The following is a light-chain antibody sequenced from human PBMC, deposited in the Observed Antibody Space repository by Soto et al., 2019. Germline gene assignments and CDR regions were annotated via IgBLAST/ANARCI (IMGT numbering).Light chain of an antibody. CDR1: TGAVTSGYY. Sequence: QAVVTQEPSLTVSPGGTVTLTCASSTGAVTSGYYPSWFQQKPGQAPRSLIYNTSNKHSWTPARFSGSLLGGKAALTLSGVQPEDEAEYYCLLYYGGAWVFGGGTKVTVL. CDR3: LLYYGGAWV. CDR2: NTS. V-gene: IGLV7-43*01. J-gene: IGLJ3*02.